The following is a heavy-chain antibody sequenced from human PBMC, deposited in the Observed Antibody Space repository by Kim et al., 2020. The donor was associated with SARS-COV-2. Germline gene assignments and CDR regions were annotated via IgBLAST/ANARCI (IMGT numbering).Heavy chain of an antibody. CDR3: ARVSLVLRFLEWSDTPDYYYYGMDV. CDR1: GGSFSGYY. V-gene: IGHV4-34*01. CDR2: INHSGST. D-gene: IGHD3-3*01. J-gene: IGHJ6*02. Sequence: SETLSLTCAVYGGSFSGYYWSWIRQPPGKGLEWIGEINHSGSTNYNPSLKSRVTISVDTSKNQFSLKLSSVTAADTAVYYCARVSLVLRFLEWSDTPDYYYYGMDVWGQGTTVTVSS.